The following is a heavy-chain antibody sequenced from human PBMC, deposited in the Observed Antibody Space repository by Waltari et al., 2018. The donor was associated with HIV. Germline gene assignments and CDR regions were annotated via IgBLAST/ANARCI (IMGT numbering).Heavy chain of an antibody. J-gene: IGHJ6*03. CDR3: ARGDAVAATYYYYYLDV. Sequence: QVQLVQTGAEVKKPGASVKVAGKASGYTFTSYAMHWVRQAPGQRLEWMGWINAGNGNTKYSQKFQGRVTITRDTSASTAYMELSSLRSEDTAVYYCARGDAVAATYYYYYLDVWGKGTTVTVSS. V-gene: IGHV1-3*01. CDR2: INAGNGNT. CDR1: GYTFTSYA. D-gene: IGHD2-15*01.